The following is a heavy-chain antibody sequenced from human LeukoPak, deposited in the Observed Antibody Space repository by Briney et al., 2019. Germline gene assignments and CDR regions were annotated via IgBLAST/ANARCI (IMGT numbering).Heavy chain of an antibody. Sequence: GGSLRLSCAASGFTFSSYAMSWVRQAPGKGLEWVSAISGSGGSTYYADSVKGRFTISRDNSKNTLYLQMNSLRAEDTAVYYCARDSGYDPDAFDIWGQGTMVTVSS. CDR1: GFTFSSYA. V-gene: IGHV3-23*01. D-gene: IGHD5-12*01. CDR2: ISGSGGST. CDR3: ARDSGYDPDAFDI. J-gene: IGHJ3*02.